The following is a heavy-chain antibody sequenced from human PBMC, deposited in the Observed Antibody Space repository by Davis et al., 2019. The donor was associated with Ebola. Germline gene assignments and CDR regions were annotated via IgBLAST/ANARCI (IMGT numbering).Heavy chain of an antibody. CDR2: IYYSGST. CDR3: ARARSGYYYYGMDV. V-gene: IGHV4-39*07. D-gene: IGHD7-27*01. Sequence: MPGGSLRLSCTVSGGSISSSSYYWGWIRQPPGKGLEWIGSIYYSGSTYYNPSLKSRVTISVDTSKNQFSLKLSSVTAADTAVYYCARARSGYYYYGMDVWGQGTTVTVSS. J-gene: IGHJ6*02. CDR1: GGSISSSSYY.